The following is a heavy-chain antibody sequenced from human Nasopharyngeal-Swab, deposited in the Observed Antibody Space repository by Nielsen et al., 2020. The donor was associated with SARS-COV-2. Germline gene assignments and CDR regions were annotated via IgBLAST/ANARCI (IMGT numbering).Heavy chain of an antibody. D-gene: IGHD6-13*01. CDR1: GFTFSSYA. Sequence: GEPLKISCAASGFTFSSYAMSWVRQAPGKGLEWVSAISGSSGSTYYADSVKGRFTISRDNSKNTLYLQMNSLRAEDTAVYYCAKGGPPGSIAAALGYYYGMDVWGQGTTVTVSS. J-gene: IGHJ6*02. CDR2: ISGSSGST. V-gene: IGHV3-23*01. CDR3: AKGGPPGSIAAALGYYYGMDV.